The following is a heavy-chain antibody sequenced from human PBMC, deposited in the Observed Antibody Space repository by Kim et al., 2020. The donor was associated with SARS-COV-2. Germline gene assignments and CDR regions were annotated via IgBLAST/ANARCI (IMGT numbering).Heavy chain of an antibody. J-gene: IGHJ4*02. D-gene: IGHD3-9*01. CDR2: ISGDGGST. CDR1: GFTFDDYA. Sequence: GGSLRLSCAASGFTFDDYAMHWVRQAPGKGLEWVSLISGDGGSTYYADSVKGRFTISRDNSKNSLYLQMNSLRTEDTALYYCAKDMGFDWFKVGQTGPDYWGQGTLVTVSS. V-gene: IGHV3-43*02. CDR3: AKDMGFDWFKVGQTGPDY.